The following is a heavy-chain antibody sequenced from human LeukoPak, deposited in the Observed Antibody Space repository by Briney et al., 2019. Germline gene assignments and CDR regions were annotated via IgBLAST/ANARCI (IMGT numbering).Heavy chain of an antibody. D-gene: IGHD6-13*01. J-gene: IGHJ4*02. V-gene: IGHV4-39*07. CDR2: ISNSGTI. CDR1: GASISSNTYF. CDR3: ARDHGSSNWYYY. Sequence: SETLSLTCTVSGASISSNTYFWGWVRQPPGKGLEWIGYISNSGTIYYNPSLKSRVTISVDTSKTQFSLRLSSVTAADTAVYYCARDHGSSNWYYYWGQGTLVTVSS.